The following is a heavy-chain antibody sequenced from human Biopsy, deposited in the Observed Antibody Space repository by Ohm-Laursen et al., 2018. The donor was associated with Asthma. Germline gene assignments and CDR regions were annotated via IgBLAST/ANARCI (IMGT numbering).Heavy chain of an antibody. CDR3: ARGPNYHGSGRAPIGMDV. Sequence: TLSLTCSVSGGSISGYYWSWIRQPPGKGLEWIGYIYYTGSANYNPSLKSRVTISVDTSKNQFSLRLNSVTAADTAVYYCARGPNYHGSGRAPIGMDVWGQGTTVTVSS. J-gene: IGHJ6*02. V-gene: IGHV4-59*01. D-gene: IGHD3-10*01. CDR1: GGSISGYY. CDR2: IYYTGSA.